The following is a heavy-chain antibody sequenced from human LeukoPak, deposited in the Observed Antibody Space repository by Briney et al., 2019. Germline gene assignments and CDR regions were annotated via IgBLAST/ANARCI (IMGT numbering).Heavy chain of an antibody. Sequence: SETLSLTCTVSGGSIVSYHWSWIRQPPGKGLEGIGYIHYCWFHNYHPSLKSRVTISVDTSKNQLSLKLSSVTAADTAVYYCSRREDSGTSGYYGLWGQGTLVTVSS. CDR2: IHYCWFH. CDR3: SRREDSGTSGYYGL. CDR1: GGSIVSYH. D-gene: IGHD3-22*01. J-gene: IGHJ4*02. V-gene: IGHV4-59*08.